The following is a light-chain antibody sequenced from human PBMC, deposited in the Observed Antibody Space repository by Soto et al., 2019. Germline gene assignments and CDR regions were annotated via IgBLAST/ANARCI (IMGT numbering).Light chain of an antibody. CDR3: QQSYSTLT. CDR2: AAS. Sequence: DIQMTQSPSSLSASVGDRVTITCRASQSISSYLNWYQQKQGKAPKLLIYAASSLQSGVPSRFSGRGSGTDFTLTISSLQPEDFATYYCQQSYSTLTFGPGTKVDIK. CDR1: QSISSY. V-gene: IGKV1-39*01. J-gene: IGKJ3*01.